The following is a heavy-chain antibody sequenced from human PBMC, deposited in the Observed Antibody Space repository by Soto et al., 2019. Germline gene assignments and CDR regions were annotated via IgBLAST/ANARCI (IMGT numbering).Heavy chain of an antibody. Sequence: GGSLRLSCAASGFTFSSYAMHWVRQAPGKGLEWVAVISYDGSNKYYADSVKGRFTISRDNSKNTLYLQMNSLRAEDTAVYYCARERSVRGVITGLGYWGQGTLVTVSS. V-gene: IGHV3-30-3*01. J-gene: IGHJ4*02. CDR3: ARERSVRGVITGLGY. CDR2: ISYDGSNK. CDR1: GFTFSSYA. D-gene: IGHD3-10*01.